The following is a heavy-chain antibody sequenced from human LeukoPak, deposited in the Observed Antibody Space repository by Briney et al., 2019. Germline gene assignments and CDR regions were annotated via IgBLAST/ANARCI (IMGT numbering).Heavy chain of an antibody. V-gene: IGHV4-4*07. J-gene: IGHJ4*02. D-gene: IGHD3-22*01. Sequence: PSETLSHTCTVSRGSISSYYWSWIRQPAGKGLEWIGRIYTSGSTNYNPSLKSRVTMSVDTSKNQFSLKLSSVTAADTAVYYCAREYYYDSSGYPLGYWGQGTLVTVSS. CDR1: RGSISSYY. CDR2: IYTSGST. CDR3: AREYYYDSSGYPLGY.